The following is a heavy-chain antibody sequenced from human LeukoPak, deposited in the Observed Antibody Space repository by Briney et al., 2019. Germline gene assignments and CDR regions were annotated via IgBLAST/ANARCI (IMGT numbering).Heavy chain of an antibody. D-gene: IGHD5-12*01. CDR2: IKSKTDGGTT. CDR1: GFTFSNAW. CDR3: TTDLIIVATILDWYYFDY. J-gene: IGHJ4*02. Sequence: PGGSLRLSCAASGFTFSNAWMSWVRQAPGKGLEWVGRIKSKTDGGTTDYATPVKGRFTISRDDSKNTLYLQMNSLKTEDTAVYYCTTDLIIVATILDWYYFDYWGQGTLVTVSS. V-gene: IGHV3-15*01.